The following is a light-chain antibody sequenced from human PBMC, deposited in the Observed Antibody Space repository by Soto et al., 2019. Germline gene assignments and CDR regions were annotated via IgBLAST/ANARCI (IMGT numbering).Light chain of an antibody. CDR2: YKS. CDR3: CQHNNWHPST. CDR1: QSVNHN. Sequence: DIVMTQSPATLSASVGERVTLSCRASQSVNHNLAWYHQRPGQDPTLLVYYKSSRAPGGAARFSGSGSGTDFTLTTNSRMPADCEGYYCCQHNNWHPSTFGQGTRLEIK. J-gene: IGKJ5*01. V-gene: IGKV3-15*01.